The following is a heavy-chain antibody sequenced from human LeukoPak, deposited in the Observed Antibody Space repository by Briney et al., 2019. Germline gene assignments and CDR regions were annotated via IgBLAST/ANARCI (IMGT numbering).Heavy chain of an antibody. CDR1: GFTFSSYG. J-gene: IGHJ4*02. CDR3: AKVPRPTSPFDY. Sequence: GGSLRLSCAASGFTFSSYGMHWVHQAPGKGLEWVAFIRYDGSNRYYADSVKGRFTISRDNSKNTLYLQMNSLRAEDTAVYYCAKVPRPTSPFDYWGQGTLVTVSS. D-gene: IGHD2-2*01. CDR2: IRYDGSNR. V-gene: IGHV3-30*02.